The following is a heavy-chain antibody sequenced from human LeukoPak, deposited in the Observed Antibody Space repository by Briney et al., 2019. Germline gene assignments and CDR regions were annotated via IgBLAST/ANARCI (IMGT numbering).Heavy chain of an antibody. CDR2: ISAYNGNT. CDR1: GYTFTDYY. D-gene: IGHD6-19*01. V-gene: IGHV1-18*04. Sequence: ASVKVSCKASGYTFTDYYLHWLRQAPAQGLEWMGWISAYNGNTNYAQKLQGRVTMTTDTSTSTAYMELRSLRSDDTAVYYCARDARLVRYDGAFDIWGQGTMVTVSS. J-gene: IGHJ3*02. CDR3: ARDARLVRYDGAFDI.